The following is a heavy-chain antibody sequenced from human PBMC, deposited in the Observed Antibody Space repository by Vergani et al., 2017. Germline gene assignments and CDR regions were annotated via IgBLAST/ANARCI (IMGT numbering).Heavy chain of an antibody. CDR3: ESDTHSGQRADR. V-gene: IGHV4-59*11. CDR2: IHYSENT. D-gene: IGHD6-19*01. CDR1: FDSIRNLN. Sequence: QVQLQESGPGLVKSSETLCLTCSVSFDSIRNLNCNWIRQPPGKGLEWIGSIHYSENTNYNPSLKSRVTISVDTSKKQFSPTLTSVTAADTAVYYCESDTHSGQRADRWGQGILVTVTS. J-gene: IGHJ5*02.